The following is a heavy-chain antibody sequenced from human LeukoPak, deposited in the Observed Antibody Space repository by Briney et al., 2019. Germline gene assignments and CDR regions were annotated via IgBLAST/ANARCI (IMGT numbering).Heavy chain of an antibody. J-gene: IGHJ5*02. D-gene: IGHD3-16*01. CDR1: GGSISSSSYY. CDR3: ARESGSYLWRSWLNP. Sequence: SETLSLTCTVSGGSISSSSYYWGWIRQPPGKGLEWIGSIYYSGSTYYNPSLKSRVTISVDTSKDQFSLKLSSVTAADTAVYYCARESGSYLWRSWLNPWGQGTLVTVSS. CDR2: IYYSGST. V-gene: IGHV4-39*07.